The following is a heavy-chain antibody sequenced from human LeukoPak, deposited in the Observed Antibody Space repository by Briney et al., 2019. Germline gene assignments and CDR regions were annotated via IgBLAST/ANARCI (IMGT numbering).Heavy chain of an antibody. D-gene: IGHD2-21*01. CDR2: VKRRIESETT. Sequence: GGSLRLSCTASGFTFGDYAMTWVRQAPGRGLEWVGRVKRRIESETTDYAAPVKGRFTISRGDSKNTLYLQMNSLKTEDTAVYYCATGLISAFDIWGQGTMVTVSS. CDR1: GFTFGDYA. CDR3: ATGLISAFDI. J-gene: IGHJ3*02. V-gene: IGHV3-15*01.